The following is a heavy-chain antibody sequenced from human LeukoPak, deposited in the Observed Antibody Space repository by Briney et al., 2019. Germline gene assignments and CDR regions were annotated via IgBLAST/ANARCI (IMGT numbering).Heavy chain of an antibody. CDR1: GYSFTTYG. CDR2: IIPIFGTA. V-gene: IGHV1-69*05. CDR3: ARGGTGYGDYVYYYYYMDV. Sequence: GASVKVSCKPSGYSFTTYGISWVRQAPGQGLEWMGGIIPIFGTANYAQKFQGRVTITTDESTSTAYMELSSLRSGDTAVYYCARGGTGYGDYVYYYYYMDVWGKGTTVTVSS. J-gene: IGHJ6*03. D-gene: IGHD4-17*01.